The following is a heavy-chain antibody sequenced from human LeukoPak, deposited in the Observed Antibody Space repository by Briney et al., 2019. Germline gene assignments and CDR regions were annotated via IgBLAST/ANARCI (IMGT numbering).Heavy chain of an antibody. Sequence: PGGSLRLSCVVSGFTFSSYEMNWVRQAPGMGLEWVSYICSRGSYIYYAESVKGRFTISRDNAKNSLYLQMNSLRAEDTAVYYCARDLYYFGSGSYVLGLPDYWGQGTLVTVSS. J-gene: IGHJ4*02. CDR2: ICSRGSYI. CDR3: ARDLYYFGSGSYVLGLPDY. V-gene: IGHV3-48*03. D-gene: IGHD3-10*01. CDR1: GFTFSSYE.